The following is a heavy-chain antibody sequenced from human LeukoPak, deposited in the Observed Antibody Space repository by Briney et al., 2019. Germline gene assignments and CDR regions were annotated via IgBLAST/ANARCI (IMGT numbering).Heavy chain of an antibody. V-gene: IGHV3-33*01. CDR2: IWYDGSSK. J-gene: IGHJ4*02. D-gene: IGHD3-22*01. Sequence: PGGSLRLSCAASGFTFSSYGMHWVRQAPGKGLERVAVIWYDGSSKYYADSVKGRFTISRDNSKNTLYLQMNSLRAEDTAVYYCASSAYDSSGYYYFDYWGQGTLVTVSS. CDR3: ASSAYDSSGYYYFDY. CDR1: GFTFSSYG.